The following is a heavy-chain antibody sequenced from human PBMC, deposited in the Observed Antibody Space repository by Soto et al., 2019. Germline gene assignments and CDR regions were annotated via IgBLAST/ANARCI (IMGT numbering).Heavy chain of an antibody. D-gene: IGHD5-18*01. Sequence: QVQLVQSGAEVKKPGSSVKVSCKASGGTFSSYAISWVRQAPGQGLEWMGGIIPIFGTANYAQKFQGRVTITADESTSTAYMELSSLRSEDTAVYYCAGGRLDTAMDHYYYYGMAVWGQGTTVTVSS. V-gene: IGHV1-69*12. J-gene: IGHJ6*02. CDR2: IIPIFGTA. CDR1: GGTFSSYA. CDR3: AGGRLDTAMDHYYYYGMAV.